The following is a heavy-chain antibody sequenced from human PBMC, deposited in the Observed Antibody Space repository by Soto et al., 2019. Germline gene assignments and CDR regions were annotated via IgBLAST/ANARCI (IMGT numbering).Heavy chain of an antibody. J-gene: IGHJ5*02. CDR3: ASGGNSFDP. Sequence: ETLSLTCNVSGGSISNYYWTWVRQSPEKGLEWIGYMYYNGNINYNPSLKSRVTISIDTSKNQFSLTLKSVTAADTAVYYCASGGNSFDPWGQGVLVTV. D-gene: IGHD3-16*01. CDR2: MYYNGNI. CDR1: GGSISNYY. V-gene: IGHV4-59*01.